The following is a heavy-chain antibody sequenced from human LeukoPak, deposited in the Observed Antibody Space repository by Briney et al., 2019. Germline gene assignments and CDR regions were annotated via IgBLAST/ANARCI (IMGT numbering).Heavy chain of an antibody. V-gene: IGHV4-59*01. CDR2: IYYSGST. CDR3: ARGESPFYGSGSYNLFFDY. J-gene: IGHJ4*02. Sequence: SETLSLTCAVSGGSISSYHWSWIRQPPGKGLEWIGYIYYSGSTNYNPSLKSRVTISVDTSKNQFSLKLSSVTAADTAVYYCARGESPFYGSGSYNLFFDYWGQGTLVTVSS. D-gene: IGHD3-10*01. CDR1: GGSISSYH.